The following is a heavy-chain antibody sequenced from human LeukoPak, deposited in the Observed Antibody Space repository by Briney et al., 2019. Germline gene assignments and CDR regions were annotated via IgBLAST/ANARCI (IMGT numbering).Heavy chain of an antibody. Sequence: SVKVSCKASGGTFSSYAISWVRQAPGQGLEWMGRIIPILGIANYAQKFQGRVTITADKSTSTAYMELSSLRSEDTAVYYCARGIYGSGSYYYFDYWGQGTLVTVSS. CDR3: ARGIYGSGSYYYFDY. CDR2: IIPILGIA. D-gene: IGHD3-10*01. V-gene: IGHV1-69*04. CDR1: GGTFSSYA. J-gene: IGHJ4*02.